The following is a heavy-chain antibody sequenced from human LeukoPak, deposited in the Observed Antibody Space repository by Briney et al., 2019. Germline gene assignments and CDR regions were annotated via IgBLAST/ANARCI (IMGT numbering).Heavy chain of an antibody. CDR2: IIPIFGTA. V-gene: IGHV1-69*06. D-gene: IGHD3-22*01. J-gene: IGHJ6*03. CDR1: GGTFSSYA. CDR3: ARVTLDSSGYLMVYMDV. Sequence: GASVKVSCKASGGTFSSYAISWVRQAPGQGLEWMGGIIPIFGTANYAQKFQGRVTITADKSTSTAYMELSSLRSEDTAVYYCARVTLDSSGYLMVYMDVWGKGTTVTVSS.